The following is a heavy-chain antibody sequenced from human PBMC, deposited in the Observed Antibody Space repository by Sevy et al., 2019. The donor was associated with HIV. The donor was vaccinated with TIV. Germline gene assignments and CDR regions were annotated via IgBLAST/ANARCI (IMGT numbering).Heavy chain of an antibody. CDR3: AREVSGSYYQDYYGMDV. V-gene: IGHV3-21*01. CDR1: GFTFSSYS. D-gene: IGHD1-26*01. J-gene: IGHJ6*02. Sequence: GGYLRLSCAASGFTFSSYSMNWVRQAPGKGLEWVSSISSSSSYIYYADSVKGRFTISRDNAKNSLYLQMNSLRAEDTAVYYCAREVSGSYYQDYYGMDVWGQGTTVTVSS. CDR2: ISSSSSYI.